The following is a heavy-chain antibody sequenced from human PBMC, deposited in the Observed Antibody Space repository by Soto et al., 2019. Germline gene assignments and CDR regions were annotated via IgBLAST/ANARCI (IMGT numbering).Heavy chain of an antibody. CDR3: AKGVAVGPHFGSSTDRGFDP. CDR2: ISGSAGTT. Sequence: EVQLLESGGGLVQPGGSLRLSCAASGFTFGSYAMSWVRQAPGKGLEWVSIISGSAGTTYYADSVKGHFTISRDNSKNTLYLQMNSLRAEDTAIYYCAKGVAVGPHFGSSTDRGFDPWGQGTLVTVSS. CDR1: GFTFGSYA. V-gene: IGHV3-23*01. D-gene: IGHD6-6*01. J-gene: IGHJ5*02.